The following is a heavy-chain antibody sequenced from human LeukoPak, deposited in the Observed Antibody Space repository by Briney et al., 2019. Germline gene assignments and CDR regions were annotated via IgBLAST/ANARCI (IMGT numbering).Heavy chain of an antibody. CDR3: ARSVGATLAFDY. J-gene: IGHJ4*02. Sequence: ASVKVSCKASGYTFTGYYMHWVRQAPGQGLERMGWINPNSGGTNYAQKFQGRVTMTRDTSISTAYMELSRLRSDDTAVYYCARSVGATLAFDYWGQGTLVTVSS. CDR2: INPNSGGT. V-gene: IGHV1-2*02. D-gene: IGHD1-26*01. CDR1: GYTFTGYY.